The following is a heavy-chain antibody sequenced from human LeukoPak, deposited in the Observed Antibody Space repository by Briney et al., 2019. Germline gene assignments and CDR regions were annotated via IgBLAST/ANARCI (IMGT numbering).Heavy chain of an antibody. CDR1: GFTFSSFE. V-gene: IGHV3-48*03. J-gene: IGHJ4*02. Sequence: GGSLRLSCAASGFTFSSFEMNWVRQAPGKGLAWISYMSSTGTTIYYADSVKGRFTISRDNAKDSLYLQMNSLRVEDTAVYYCARVGRYGVDYWGQGTLVTVSS. CDR2: MSSTGTTI. D-gene: IGHD5-18*01. CDR3: ARVGRYGVDY.